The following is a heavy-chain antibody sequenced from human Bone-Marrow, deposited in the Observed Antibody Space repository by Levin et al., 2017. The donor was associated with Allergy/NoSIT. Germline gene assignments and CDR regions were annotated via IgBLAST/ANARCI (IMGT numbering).Heavy chain of an antibody. Sequence: PGGSLRLSCAASGFTFSSYGMHWVRQAPGKGLEWVAVIWYDGSNKYYADSVKGRFTISRDNSKNTLYLQMNSLRAEDTAVYYCARDLEIVVVPAAIEGTQGWFDPWGQGTLVTVSS. J-gene: IGHJ5*02. V-gene: IGHV3-33*01. CDR3: ARDLEIVVVPAAIEGTQGWFDP. D-gene: IGHD2-2*03. CDR2: IWYDGSNK. CDR1: GFTFSSYG.